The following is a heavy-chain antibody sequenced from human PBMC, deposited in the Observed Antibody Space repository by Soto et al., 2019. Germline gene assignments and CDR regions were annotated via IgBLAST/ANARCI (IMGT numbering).Heavy chain of an antibody. Sequence: VGSLRLSCAASGFNVSNNYMTWLRQAPGKGLEWVSVIYTGGSTYYAASVKGRSSISRDSSKNMVFLHMNSLRVEDTAVYYCARANRYFGSFDSCGQRTLVTVSS. J-gene: IGHJ4*02. CDR3: ARANRYFGSFDS. V-gene: IGHV3-53*01. CDR2: IYTGGST. D-gene: IGHD1-1*01. CDR1: GFNVSNNY.